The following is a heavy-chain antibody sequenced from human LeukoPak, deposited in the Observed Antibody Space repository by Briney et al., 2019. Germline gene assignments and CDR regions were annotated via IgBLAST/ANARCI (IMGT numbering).Heavy chain of an antibody. CDR2: IYHSGST. Sequence: SETLSLTCAISGGSISSGGYSWSWIRQPPGKGLEWIGYIYHSGSTYYNPSLKSRVTISVDRSKNQFSLKLSSVTAADTAVYYCARGYYYDSSGRFDLWGRGTLVTVSS. CDR3: ARGYYYDSSGRFDL. CDR1: GGSISSGGYS. D-gene: IGHD3-22*01. J-gene: IGHJ2*01. V-gene: IGHV4-30-2*01.